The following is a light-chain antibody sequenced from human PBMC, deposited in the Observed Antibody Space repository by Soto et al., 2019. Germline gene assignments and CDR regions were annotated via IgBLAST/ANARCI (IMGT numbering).Light chain of an antibody. V-gene: IGKV4-1*01. CDR3: QPYYTTPTWT. Sequence: DIVMTQSPDSRTLSLGERATINCKSSQSVFSRFRNKNYLGWFQQKPGQTPRLLIYWASTRESGVSDRFSGSGSGTDFTLTIDSLQAEDVAVHYCQPYYTTPTWTVGQGTKV. CDR2: WAS. J-gene: IGKJ1*01. CDR1: QSVFSRFRNKNY.